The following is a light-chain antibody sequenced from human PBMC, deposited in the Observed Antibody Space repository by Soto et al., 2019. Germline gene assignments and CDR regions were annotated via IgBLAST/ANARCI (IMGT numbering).Light chain of an antibody. Sequence: QSVLTQPASVSVSPGQSVTISCTGTSSDVGAYKYVSWYQKHPGKAPKLMIYGVSNRPSGVSNRFSGSKSGNTAFLTISVLQPEDEADYYCSSFTGPTTLDVFGNGTKVTVL. J-gene: IGLJ1*01. CDR2: GVS. CDR1: SSDVGAYKY. V-gene: IGLV2-14*03. CDR3: SSFTGPTTLDV.